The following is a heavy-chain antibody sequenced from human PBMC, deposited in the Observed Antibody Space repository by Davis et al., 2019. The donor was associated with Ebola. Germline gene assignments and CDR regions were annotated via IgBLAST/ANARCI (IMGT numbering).Heavy chain of an antibody. D-gene: IGHD5-12*01. CDR1: GYRFSIYRSG. V-gene: IGHV6-1*01. CDR3: ASGWLRTYLDS. J-gene: IGHJ4*02. Sequence: PSETLSLTCAISGYRFSIYRSGWNWIRQSPSSGLGWLGRTYYNSKWFSDYAVSVKSRIAINADTSKNQFSLQLNSVTPDDTAVYYCASGWLRTYLDSWGQGTLVTVSS. CDR2: TYYNSKWFS.